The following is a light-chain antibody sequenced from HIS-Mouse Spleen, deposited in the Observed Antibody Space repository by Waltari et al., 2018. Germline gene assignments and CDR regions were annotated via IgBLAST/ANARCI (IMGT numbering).Light chain of an antibody. V-gene: IGLV2-8*01. CDR3: SSYAGSNNYVV. CDR1: SSDVGGYTY. CDR2: EVS. Sequence: QSALTQPPSASGSPGQSATISCTGTSSDVGGYTYVARYQQHPGQAPKLIIYEVSKRPSGVPDRFSGSKSGNTASLTVSGLQAEDEADYYCSSYAGSNNYVVFGGGTKLTVL. J-gene: IGLJ2*01.